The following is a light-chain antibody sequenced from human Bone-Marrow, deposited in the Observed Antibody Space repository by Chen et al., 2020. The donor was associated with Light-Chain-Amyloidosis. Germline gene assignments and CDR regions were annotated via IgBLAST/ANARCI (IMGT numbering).Light chain of an antibody. CDR2: DVS. CDR3: SSYTRSSTWL. J-gene: IGLJ3*02. V-gene: IGLV2-14*03. Sequence: QSALTQPASVSGSPGQSITISCTGTSSDVGGYNYVSWYQQHPGTAPKLFIFDVSYRPSGISNRFSGSKSGNTASLTISGLQAEDEADYYCSSYTRSSTWLFGGGTRLTVL. CDR1: SSDVGGYNY.